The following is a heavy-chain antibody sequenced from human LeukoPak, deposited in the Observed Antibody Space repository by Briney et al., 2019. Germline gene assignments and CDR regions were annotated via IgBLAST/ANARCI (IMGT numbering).Heavy chain of an antibody. CDR2: IYYSGST. J-gene: IGHJ5*02. CDR1: GGSISSSSYY. D-gene: IGHD3-3*01. Sequence: PSETLSLTCTVSGGSISSSSYYWGWIRQPPGKGLEWIGSIYYSGSTYYNPSLKSRVTISVDTSKNQFSLKLSSVTAADTAVYYCASRKYYDFWSGYHKYNWFDPWGQGTLVTVSS. V-gene: IGHV4-39*01. CDR3: ASRKYYDFWSGYHKYNWFDP.